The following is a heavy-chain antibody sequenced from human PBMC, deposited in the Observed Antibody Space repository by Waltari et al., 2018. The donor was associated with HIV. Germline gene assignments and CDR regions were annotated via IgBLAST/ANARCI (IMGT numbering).Heavy chain of an antibody. D-gene: IGHD3-22*01. CDR2: LSGSGAST. Sequence: EVQLLESGGGLVQPGGSVRLPCAGSGFTFSSYAISWVRPAPGKGLGWGSALSGSGASTYYADSVKGRFTISRDNSKNTLYLQMNRLRADDTAVYYCAKDSNYDSSGPIDYWGQGTLVTVSS. V-gene: IGHV3-23*01. CDR1: GFTFSSYA. CDR3: AKDSNYDSSGPIDY. J-gene: IGHJ4*02.